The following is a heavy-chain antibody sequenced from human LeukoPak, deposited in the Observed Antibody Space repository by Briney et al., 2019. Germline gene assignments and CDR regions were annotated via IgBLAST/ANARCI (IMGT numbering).Heavy chain of an antibody. CDR1: EFTFSSYS. J-gene: IGHJ4*02. V-gene: IGHV3-48*04. Sequence: GGSLRLSCVASEFTFSSYSINWVRQAPGKGLEWVPYISSSSTTIYYADSVKGRFTITRDNAKNSLYLQMNSLRAEDTAVYYCARSFYYDTLTGYYFFDYWGQGTLVTVSS. CDR3: ARSFYYDTLTGYYFFDY. CDR2: ISSSSTTI. D-gene: IGHD3-9*01.